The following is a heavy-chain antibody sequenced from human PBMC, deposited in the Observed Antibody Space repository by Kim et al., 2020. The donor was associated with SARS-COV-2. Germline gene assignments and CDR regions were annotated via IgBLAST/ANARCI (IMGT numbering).Heavy chain of an antibody. J-gene: IGHJ4*02. CDR3: ARKRFYGHSSTWYMDF. V-gene: IGHV1-2*02. CDR2: INPDNGDT. Sequence: ASVKVSCKASGYTFTDYYIHWVRQAPGQGLEWMGWINPDNGDTHYAQKFPGRVTVIRHTSISKAYLELQSLRFDDTAVYYCARKRFYGHSSTWYMDFWGQGSLLTVSS. CDR1: GYTFTDYY. D-gene: IGHD6-13*01.